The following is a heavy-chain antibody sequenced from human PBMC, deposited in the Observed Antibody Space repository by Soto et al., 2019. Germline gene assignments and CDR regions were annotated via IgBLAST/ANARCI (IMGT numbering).Heavy chain of an antibody. CDR2: CNPANQNT. CDR1: GYTFTDYG. Sequence: QVQLVQSGTEVKRPGASLKDSCKAPGYTFTDYGVSGMRQAPRQGLEWVVWCNPANQNTHYEQKFQDRVSMTADTSAGTAYIELRRLRADDTDVYYCERVKCGEPFDFLGHGALVTVSS. V-gene: IGHV1-18*01. J-gene: IGHJ4*01. D-gene: IGHD2-21*01. CDR3: ERVKCGEPFDF.